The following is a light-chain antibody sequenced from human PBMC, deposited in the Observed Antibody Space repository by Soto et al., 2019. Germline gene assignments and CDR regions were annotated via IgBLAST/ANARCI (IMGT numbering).Light chain of an antibody. CDR3: SSYTSSSTLEV. J-gene: IGLJ3*02. CDR2: EVS. V-gene: IGLV2-14*01. CDR1: SSDVGGYNY. Sequence: QSALTQPASVSGSPGQSITISCTGTSSDVGGYNYVTWYQQHPGKAPKLMIYEVSNRPSGVSNRFSGSKSGNTASLTISGLQAEDEVDYYCSSYTSSSTLEVFGGGTKVTVL.